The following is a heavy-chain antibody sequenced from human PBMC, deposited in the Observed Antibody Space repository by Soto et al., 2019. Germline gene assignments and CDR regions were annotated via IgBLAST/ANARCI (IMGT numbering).Heavy chain of an antibody. V-gene: IGHV1-18*01. J-gene: IGHJ5*02. D-gene: IGHD6-19*01. Sequence: QVQLVQSGAEVKKPGASVKVSCKASGYTFTSYGISWVRQAPGQGLEWMGWISPYNGKTNYAQKVQGRVTVTTDTSTSTAYMELRSLRSDDTAVYYCARDYSSGWSTNFWGKGENWFDPWGQGTLVTVSS. CDR3: ARDYSSGWSTNFWGKGENWFDP. CDR1: GYTFTSYG. CDR2: ISPYNGKT.